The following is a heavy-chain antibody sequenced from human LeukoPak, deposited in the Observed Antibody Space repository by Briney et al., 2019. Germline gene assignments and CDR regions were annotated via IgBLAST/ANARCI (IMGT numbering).Heavy chain of an antibody. D-gene: IGHD3-10*01. J-gene: IGHJ6*03. CDR1: GFTVSSNY. CDR3: ASGSGSYRTPYYYMDV. CDR2: IYSGGST. Sequence: GGSVTLSCAASGFTVSSNYMSWVRQAPGKGLEWVSVIYSGGSTYYADSVKGRFTISRDNSKNTLYLQMNSLRAEDTAVYYCASGSGSYRTPYYYMDVWGTGTTVTVSS. V-gene: IGHV3-53*01.